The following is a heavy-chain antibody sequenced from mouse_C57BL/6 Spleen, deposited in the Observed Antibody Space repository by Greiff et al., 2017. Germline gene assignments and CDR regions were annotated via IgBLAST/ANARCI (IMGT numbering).Heavy chain of an antibody. CDR1: GYTFTDYE. J-gene: IGHJ2*01. CDR3: TRLRDFDY. CDR2: IEPETGGT. V-gene: IGHV1-15*01. Sequence: VKLQQSGAELVRPWASVTLSCKASGYTFTDYEMHWVKQTPVHGLEWIGAIEPETGGTAYNQTFKGKAILTADKSSSTAYMELRSLTSEDSAVYYCTRLRDFDYWGQGTTLTVSS. D-gene: IGHD1-1*01.